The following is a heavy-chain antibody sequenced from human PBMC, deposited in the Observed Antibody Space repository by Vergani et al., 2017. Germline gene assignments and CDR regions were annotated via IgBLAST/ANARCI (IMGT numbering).Heavy chain of an antibody. CDR3: AKGTALYYDFWSGYWAFDY. CDR1: GFTFSSSA. CDR2: ISGSGGST. D-gene: IGHD3-3*01. J-gene: IGHJ4*02. Sequence: EVQLLESGGGLVQPGGSLRLSCAASGFTFSSSAMSWVRQAQGKGLEWVSAISGSGGSTYYADSVKGRFTISRDTSKNTLYLQMNSLRAEDTAVYYCAKGTALYYDFWSGYWAFDYWGQGTLVTVSS. V-gene: IGHV3-23*01.